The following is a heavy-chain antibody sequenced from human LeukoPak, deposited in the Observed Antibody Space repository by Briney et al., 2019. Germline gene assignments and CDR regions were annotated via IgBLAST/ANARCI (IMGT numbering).Heavy chain of an antibody. CDR1: GGSISSYY. D-gene: IGHD6-19*01. Sequence: SETLSLTCTVSGGSISSYYWSWIRQPPGKGLEWIGYIYYSGSTNYNPSLKSRVTISVDTSKNQFSLKLSSVTAADTAVYYCARESAVDGKEGAYYYYGMDVWGKGTTVTVSS. J-gene: IGHJ6*04. CDR2: IYYSGST. V-gene: IGHV4-59*01. CDR3: ARESAVDGKEGAYYYYGMDV.